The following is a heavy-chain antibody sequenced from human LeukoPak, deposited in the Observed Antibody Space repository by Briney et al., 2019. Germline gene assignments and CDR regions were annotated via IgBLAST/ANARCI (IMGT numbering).Heavy chain of an antibody. CDR3: VKEGGIWRGSFHI. D-gene: IGHD3-3*01. CDR1: GFTFTTYA. CDR2: ISGDAGNT. J-gene: IGHJ3*02. V-gene: IGHV3-23*01. Sequence: GGSLRLSCAASGFTFTTYAMNWVRQAPGKGLEWVSAISGDAGNTYYADSVKGRFTISRDNSKNTLFLQMNSLRAEDTAVYYCVKEGGIWRGSFHIWGQGTMVTVSS.